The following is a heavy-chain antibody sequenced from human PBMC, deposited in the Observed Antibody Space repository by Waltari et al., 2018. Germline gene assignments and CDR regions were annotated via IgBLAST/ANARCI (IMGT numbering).Heavy chain of an antibody. CDR3: ARDRDRGYFDY. J-gene: IGHJ4*02. V-gene: IGHV3-30-3*01. Sequence: QVQLVESGGGVVQPGRSLRLSCAASGFTFSSYAMHWVRQAPGKGLEWVAVKSYDGSNKYYADAVKGRFTISRDNSKNTLYLQMNSLRAEDTAVYYCARDRDRGYFDYWGQGTLVTVSS. D-gene: IGHD3-10*01. CDR2: KSYDGSNK. CDR1: GFTFSSYA.